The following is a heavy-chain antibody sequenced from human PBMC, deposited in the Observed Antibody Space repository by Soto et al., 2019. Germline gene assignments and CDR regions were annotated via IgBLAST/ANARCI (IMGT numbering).Heavy chain of an antibody. CDR2: IYYGGST. D-gene: IGHD4-17*01. J-gene: IGHJ4*02. CDR3: ARFKRHDYGDYYFDD. V-gene: IGHV4-59*01. CDR1: GGSISSYY. Sequence: SETLSLTCTVSGGSISSYYWSWIRQPPGKGLEWIGYIYYGGSTNYNPSLKSRVTISVDTYKNQFSLKLSSVTAADTAVYYCARFKRHDYGDYYFDDWGQGTLVTVSS.